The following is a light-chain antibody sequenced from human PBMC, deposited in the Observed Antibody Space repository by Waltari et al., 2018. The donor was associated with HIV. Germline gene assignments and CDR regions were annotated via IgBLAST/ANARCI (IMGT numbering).Light chain of an antibody. CDR2: RNN. Sequence: QSVLTQPPSASGTPGQRVTISCSGSSSNIGSTYVYWYQPLPGTAPKLLIFRNNQRPSGVPDRFSGSKSGTSASLAISGLRSEDEAEYYCAAWDDSLSGYVFGTGTKVTVL. V-gene: IGLV1-47*01. J-gene: IGLJ1*01. CDR1: SSNIGSTY. CDR3: AAWDDSLSGYV.